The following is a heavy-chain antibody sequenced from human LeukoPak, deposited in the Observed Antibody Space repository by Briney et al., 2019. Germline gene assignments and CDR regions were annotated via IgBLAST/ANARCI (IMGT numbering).Heavy chain of an antibody. CDR1: VYTFTGYY. CDR2: INPNSGGT. CDR3: ARDAGRQQLAGGY. D-gene: IGHD6-13*01. J-gene: IGHJ4*02. V-gene: IGHV1-2*06. Sequence: ASVKVSCKASVYTFTGYYMHWVRQAPGQGLEWMGRINPNSGGTNYAQKFQGRVTMTRDTSISTAYMELSRLRSDDTAVYYCARDAGRQQLAGGYWGQGALVTVSS.